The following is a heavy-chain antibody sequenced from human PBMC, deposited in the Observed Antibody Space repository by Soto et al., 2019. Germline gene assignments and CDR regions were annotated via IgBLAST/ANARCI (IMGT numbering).Heavy chain of an antibody. CDR3: ARGRKAIPYVFGRFDY. J-gene: IGHJ4*02. CDR2: INHSGST. V-gene: IGHV4-34*01. CDR1: GGSFSGYY. D-gene: IGHD2-2*01. Sequence: SETLSLTCAVEGGSFSGYYWSWIRQPPGKGLEWIGEINHSGSTNYNPSLKSRVTISVDTSKNQFSLKLSSVTAADTAVYYCARGRKAIPYVFGRFDYWGQGTLVTVSS.